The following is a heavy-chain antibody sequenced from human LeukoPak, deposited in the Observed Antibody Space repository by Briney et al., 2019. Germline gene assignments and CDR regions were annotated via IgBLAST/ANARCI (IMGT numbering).Heavy chain of an antibody. V-gene: IGHV3-48*03. CDR3: ARDMAGGDCFDP. CDR2: ISSSGSTI. D-gene: IGHD3-16*01. Sequence: GGSLRLSCAASGFTFSSYEMNWVRQAPGKGLEWVSYISSSGSTIYYADSVKGRFTISRDNAKNSLYLQMNSLRAEDTAVYYCARDMAGGDCFDPWGQGTLVTVSS. CDR1: GFTFSSYE. J-gene: IGHJ5*02.